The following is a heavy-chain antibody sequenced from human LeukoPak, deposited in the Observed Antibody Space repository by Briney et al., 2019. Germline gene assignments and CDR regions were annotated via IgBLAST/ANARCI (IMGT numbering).Heavy chain of an antibody. CDR3: ATGPFRGYCSSTSCPSLDY. V-gene: IGHV1-24*01. D-gene: IGHD2-2*01. J-gene: IGHJ4*02. Sequence: ASVKVSCKVSGYTLTELSMHWMRQAPGKGLEWMGGFDPEDGETIYAQKFQGRVTMTEDTSTDTAYMELSSLRSEDTAVYYCATGPFRGYCSSTSCPSLDYWGQGTLVTVSS. CDR1: GYTLTELS. CDR2: FDPEDGET.